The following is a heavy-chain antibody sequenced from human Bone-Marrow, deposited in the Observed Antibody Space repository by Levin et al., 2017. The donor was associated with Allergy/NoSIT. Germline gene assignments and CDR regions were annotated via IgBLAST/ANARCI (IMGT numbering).Heavy chain of an antibody. J-gene: IGHJ4*02. CDR1: GYTFTSYV. CDR2: SSAYNGRP. V-gene: IGHV1-18*01. D-gene: IGHD3-22*01. Sequence: GASVKVSCKASGYTFTSYVISWVRQVPGQGLEWMGWSSAYNGRPKYVQNFQDRVNMTTDRSTSTAYMELRSLGSGDTAVYYCARENYDTSGQRLHFDSWGQGTLVTVSS. CDR3: ARENYDTSGQRLHFDS.